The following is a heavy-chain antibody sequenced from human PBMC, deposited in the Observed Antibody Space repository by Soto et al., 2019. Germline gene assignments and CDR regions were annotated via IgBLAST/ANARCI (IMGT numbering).Heavy chain of an antibody. J-gene: IGHJ4*02. CDR1: GGSISSSSYF. V-gene: IGHV4-39*01. Sequence: SETLSLTCSVSGGSISSSSYFWGWIRQPPGKGLEWIGSIYYSGSTYYNPSLKSRVTISVDTSKNQFSLKLSSVTAADTAVYYCARRGYCSGGSCYSGFVIGFWGQGTLVTVSS. CDR2: IYYSGST. CDR3: ARRGYCSGGSCYSGFVIGF. D-gene: IGHD2-15*01.